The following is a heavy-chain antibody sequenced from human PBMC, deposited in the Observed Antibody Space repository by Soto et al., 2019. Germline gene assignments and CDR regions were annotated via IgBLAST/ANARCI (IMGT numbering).Heavy chain of an antibody. Sequence: PGGSLRLSCAASGFTFSSYAMSWVRQAPGKGLEWVSAISGSGGSTYYADSVKGRFTISRDNSKNTLYLQMNSLRAEDTAVYYCAKVFRITMVRDYDPEENRGSEYFQHWGQGTLVTVSS. V-gene: IGHV3-23*01. CDR2: ISGSGGST. J-gene: IGHJ1*01. CDR1: GFTFSSYA. CDR3: AKVFRITMVRDYDPEENRGSEYFQH. D-gene: IGHD3-10*01.